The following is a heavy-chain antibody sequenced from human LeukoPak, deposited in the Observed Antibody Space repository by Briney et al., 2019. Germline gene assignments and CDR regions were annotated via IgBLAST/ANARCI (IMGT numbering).Heavy chain of an antibody. V-gene: IGHV3-74*01. CDR1: GFTFISFW. Sequence: GSLSLSCAASGFTFISFWMHWVRQPPGKGLKWVSRVNSDGSGTTYADSVRGRFTISRDNAKNTLYLQMNSLRDEDTAVYYCVRAKDISILNWFDPWGQGTLVTVSS. D-gene: IGHD2-15*01. CDR3: VRAKDISILNWFDP. CDR2: VNSDGSGT. J-gene: IGHJ5*02.